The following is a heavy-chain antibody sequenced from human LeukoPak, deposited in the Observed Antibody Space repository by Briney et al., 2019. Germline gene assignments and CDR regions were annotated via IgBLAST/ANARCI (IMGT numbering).Heavy chain of an antibody. CDR3: ARDDYGGNSPYYYYMDV. Sequence: PSETLSLTCTVSGGSISSYYWSRIRQPPGKGLEWIGYIYYSGSTNYNPSLKSRVTISVDTSKNQFSLKLSSVTAADTAVYYCARDDYGGNSPYYYYMDVWGKGTTVTVSS. V-gene: IGHV4-59*01. CDR1: GGSISSYY. CDR2: IYYSGST. D-gene: IGHD4-23*01. J-gene: IGHJ6*03.